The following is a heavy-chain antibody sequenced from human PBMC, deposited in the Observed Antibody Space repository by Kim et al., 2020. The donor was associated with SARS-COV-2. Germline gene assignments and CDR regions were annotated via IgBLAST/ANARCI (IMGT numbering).Heavy chain of an antibody. V-gene: IGHV3-30*04. CDR3: ARGRGVVTMGY. CDR2: ISYDGSNK. Sequence: GGSLRLSCAASGFTFSSYAMHWVRQAPGKGLEWVAVISYDGSNKYYADSVKGRFTISRDNSKNTLYLQMNSLRAEDTAVYYCARGRGVVTMGYWGQGTLVTVSS. J-gene: IGHJ4*02. CDR1: GFTFSSYA. D-gene: IGHD3-3*01.